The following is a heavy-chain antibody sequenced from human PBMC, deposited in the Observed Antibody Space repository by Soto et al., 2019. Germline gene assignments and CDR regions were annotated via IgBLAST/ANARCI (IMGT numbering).Heavy chain of an antibody. CDR2: IGGSGGST. Sequence: PGGSLRLSCAASGFTFSNYGMTWVRQAPGKGLEWVSTIGGSGGSTYYADSVKGRFTISRDNSKNTLYLQMNSLRAEDTAVYYCAKAADSFRFDYWGQGTLVTVSS. J-gene: IGHJ4*02. CDR3: AKAADSFRFDY. V-gene: IGHV3-23*01. CDR1: GFTFSNYG. D-gene: IGHD3-10*01.